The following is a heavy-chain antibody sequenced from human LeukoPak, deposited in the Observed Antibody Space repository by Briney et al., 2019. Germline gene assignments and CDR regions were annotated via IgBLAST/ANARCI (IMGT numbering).Heavy chain of an antibody. J-gene: IGHJ3*02. V-gene: IGHV3-30-3*02. CDR1: GFTFSSYA. CDR2: ISYDGSNK. D-gene: IGHD3-3*01. CDR3: AKSILEWDIVDAFDI. Sequence: GGSLRLSCAASGFTFSSYAMHWVRQAPGKGLEWVAVISYDGSNKYYADSVKGRFTISRDNSKNTLYLQMNSLRAEDTAVYYCAKSILEWDIVDAFDIWGQGTMVTVSS.